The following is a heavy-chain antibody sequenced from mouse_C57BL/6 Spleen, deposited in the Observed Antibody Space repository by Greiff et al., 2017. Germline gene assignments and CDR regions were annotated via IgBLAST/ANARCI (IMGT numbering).Heavy chain of an antibody. Sequence: QVQLQQSGAELVKPGASVKISCKASGYAFSSYWMNWVKQRPGKGLEWIGQIYPGDGDTNYNGKFKGKATLTADKSSSTAYMQLSSLTSEDSAVYFCARDLDGNFDYYAMDYWGQGTSDTVSS. D-gene: IGHD2-1*01. CDR2: IYPGDGDT. J-gene: IGHJ4*01. V-gene: IGHV1-80*01. CDR3: ARDLDGNFDYYAMDY. CDR1: GYAFSSYW.